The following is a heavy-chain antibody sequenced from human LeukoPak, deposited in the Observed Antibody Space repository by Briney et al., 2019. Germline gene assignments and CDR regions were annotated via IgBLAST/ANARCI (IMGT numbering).Heavy chain of an antibody. CDR1: GGSFSGYY. V-gene: IGHV4-34*01. D-gene: IGHD6-13*01. CDR3: ARGTYSSSWASYYYYYYYMDV. Sequence: SETLSLTCAVYGGSFSGYYWSWIRRPPGKGLEWIGEINHSGSTNYNPSLKSRVTISVDTSKNQFSLKLSSVTAADTAVYYCARGTYSSSWASYYYYYYYMDVWGKGTTVTVSS. CDR2: INHSGST. J-gene: IGHJ6*03.